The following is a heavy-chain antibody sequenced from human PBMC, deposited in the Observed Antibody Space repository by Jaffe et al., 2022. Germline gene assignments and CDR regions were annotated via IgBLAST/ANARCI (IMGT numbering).Heavy chain of an antibody. Sequence: QVQLQQWGAGLLKPSETLSLTCAVYGGSFSGYYWSWIRQPPGKGLEWIGEINHSGSTNYNPSLKSRVTISVDTSKNQFSLKLSSVTAADTAVYYCARGGKYYYGQPKKDSYYYMDVWGKGTTVTVSS. CDR3: ARGGKYYYGQPKKDSYYYMDV. D-gene: IGHD3-10*01. CDR1: GGSFSGYY. V-gene: IGHV4-34*01. J-gene: IGHJ6*03. CDR2: INHSGST.